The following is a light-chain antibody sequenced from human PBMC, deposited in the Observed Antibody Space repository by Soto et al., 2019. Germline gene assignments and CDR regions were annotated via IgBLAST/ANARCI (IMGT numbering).Light chain of an antibody. CDR3: QQYYTTLFT. CDR2: WAS. J-gene: IGKJ2*01. V-gene: IGKV4-1*01. Sequence: SCRSSQTVLSSSNNKNYLAWYQHKPGQPPKLLIYWASTRESGVPDRFSGSGSGTDFTLTISSLQAEDVAVYYCQQYYTTLFTFGQGTKLEIK. CDR1: QTVLSSSNNKNY.